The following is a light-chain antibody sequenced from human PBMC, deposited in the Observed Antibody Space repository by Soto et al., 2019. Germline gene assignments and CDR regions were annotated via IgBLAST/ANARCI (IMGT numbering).Light chain of an antibody. V-gene: IGKV1-5*01. CDR1: QSISFW. Sequence: DIQMTQSPSTLSASVGDRVTITCRASQSISFWLAWYQQKPGKAPNLLIYDASTLQSGVPSRFSGSRSGPDFTLTISSLQPEDFATYFCQQSYSRPRTFGQGTKVDIK. J-gene: IGKJ1*01. CDR3: QQSYSRPRT. CDR2: DAS.